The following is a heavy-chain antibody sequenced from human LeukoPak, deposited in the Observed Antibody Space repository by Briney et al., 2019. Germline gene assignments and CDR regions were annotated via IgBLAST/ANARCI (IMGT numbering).Heavy chain of an antibody. CDR3: AKMGGYTYGYDWYFDL. CDR1: GFTFSSYA. D-gene: IGHD5-18*01. Sequence: GGSLRLSCAASGFTFSSYAMSWVRQAPGKGLEWVSGISGSGGSTYYADSVKGRFTISRDNSKNTLYLQMNSLRAEDTAVYYCAKMGGYTYGYDWYFDLWGRGTLVTVSS. V-gene: IGHV3-23*01. CDR2: ISGSGGST. J-gene: IGHJ2*01.